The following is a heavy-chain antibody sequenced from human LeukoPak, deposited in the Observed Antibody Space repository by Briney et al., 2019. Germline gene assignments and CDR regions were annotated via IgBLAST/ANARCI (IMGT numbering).Heavy chain of an antibody. V-gene: IGHV4-59*08. CDR2: IYYSGST. D-gene: IGHD6-19*01. Sequence: SETLSLTCTVSGGSISSYYWNWIRQPPGKELEWIGYIYYSGSTTYNPSLRSRVTISEDTSKNQFSLKLSSETAADTAVYYCARLDSSGWTLRFWGQGTPVTVSS. CDR1: GGSISSYY. J-gene: IGHJ4*02. CDR3: ARLDSSGWTLRF.